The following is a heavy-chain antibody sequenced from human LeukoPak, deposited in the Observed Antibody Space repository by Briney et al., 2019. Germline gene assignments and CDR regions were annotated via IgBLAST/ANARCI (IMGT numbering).Heavy chain of an antibody. V-gene: IGHV4-4*07. Sequence: PSETLSLTCAVYGGSFSGYYWSWIRQPPGKGLEWIGRIYTSGSTNYNPSLKSRVTMSVDTSKNQFSLKLNSVTAADTAVYYCARDLGSAQPGFWGRGTLVTVSS. J-gene: IGHJ4*02. D-gene: IGHD6-25*01. CDR2: IYTSGST. CDR3: ARDLGSAQPGF. CDR1: GGSFSGYY.